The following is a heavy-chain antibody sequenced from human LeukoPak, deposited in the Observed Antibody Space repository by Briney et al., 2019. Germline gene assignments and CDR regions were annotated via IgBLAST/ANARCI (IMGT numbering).Heavy chain of an antibody. CDR2: IGTAGDT. CDR1: GFTFSSYD. D-gene: IGHD1-26*01. CDR3: ARARSGSYYY. Sequence: LSGGSLRLSCAASGFTFSSYDMHWVRQATGKGLEWVSAIGTAGDTYYPGSVKGRFTISRENAKNSLYLQMNSLRAEDTAVYYCARARSGSYYYWGQGTLVTVSS. J-gene: IGHJ4*02. V-gene: IGHV3-13*01.